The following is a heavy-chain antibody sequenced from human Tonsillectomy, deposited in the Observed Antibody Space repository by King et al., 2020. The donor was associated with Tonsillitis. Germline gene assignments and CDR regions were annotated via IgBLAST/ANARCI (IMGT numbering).Heavy chain of an antibody. Sequence: EVQLVESGGGLVQPGGSLRLSCAASGFTFSNFWMTWVRQAPGKGLEWVANIKRDGGQNPYVDSVKGRFTISRDNAKNSLYLQMNSLRAEDTAVYYCARDSSPYCGAYCYFDAFDIWGQGTMVTVSS. CDR2: IKRDGGQN. CDR1: GFTFSNFW. D-gene: IGHD2-21*02. CDR3: ARDSSPYCGAYCYFDAFDI. J-gene: IGHJ3*02. V-gene: IGHV3-7*01.